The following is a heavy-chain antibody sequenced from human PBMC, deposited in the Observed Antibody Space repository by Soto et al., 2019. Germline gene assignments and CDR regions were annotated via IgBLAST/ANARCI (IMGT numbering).Heavy chain of an antibody. J-gene: IGHJ4*02. CDR2: ISGSGGST. Sequence: GGSLRLSSAASGFTFSSYAMRWVRQATGKGLEWVSAISGSGGSTYYADSVKGRFTISRDNSKNTLYLQMNSLRAEDTAVYYCAKDRENIVVVVAVWGQGTLVTVLL. V-gene: IGHV3-23*01. CDR3: AKDRENIVVVVAV. D-gene: IGHD2-15*01. CDR1: GFTFSSYA.